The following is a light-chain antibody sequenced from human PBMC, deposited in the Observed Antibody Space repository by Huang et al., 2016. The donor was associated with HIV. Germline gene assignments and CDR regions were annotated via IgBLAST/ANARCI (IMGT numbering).Light chain of an antibody. V-gene: IGKV3-11*01. CDR1: QSVGNY. CDR2: DTS. Sequence: IVLTQSPPTLSWYPGERVNLSCRASQSVGNYIAWYQQHPGQSPKLLIYDTSNRATGTPIRFSGSGSGTDFTLTSSSLESEDFAVYYCQQRSSGVTFGGGTKVQVK. CDR3: QQRSSGVT. J-gene: IGKJ4*01.